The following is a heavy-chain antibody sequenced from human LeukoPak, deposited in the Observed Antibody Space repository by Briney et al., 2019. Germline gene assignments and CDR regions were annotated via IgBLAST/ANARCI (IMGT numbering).Heavy chain of an antibody. Sequence: GESLRLSCAASGFTFTHYAMHWVRQTPGKGLEWVAVIFYDGTIQYYSDSVRGRLVVSRDNPKNTLYLQMNSLRAEDTAVYYCAELGITMIGGVWGKRTTVTISS. J-gene: IGHJ6*04. V-gene: IGHV3-30*18. CDR2: IFYDGTIQ. D-gene: IGHD3-10*02. CDR3: AELGITMIGGV. CDR1: GFTFTHYA.